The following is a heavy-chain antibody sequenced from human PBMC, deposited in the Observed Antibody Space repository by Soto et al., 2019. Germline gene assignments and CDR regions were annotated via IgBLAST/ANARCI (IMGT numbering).Heavy chain of an antibody. D-gene: IGHD3-10*01. J-gene: IGHJ6*02. V-gene: IGHV1-18*04. CDR3: ARVEFLWFGELLSDYYYYYGMDV. Sequence: GASVKVSCKASGYTFTSYGISWVRQAPGQGLEWMGWISAYNGNTNYAQKLQGRVTMTTDTSTSTAYMELRSLRSDDTAVHYCARVEFLWFGELLSDYYYYYGMDVWGQGTTVTVSS. CDR1: GYTFTSYG. CDR2: ISAYNGNT.